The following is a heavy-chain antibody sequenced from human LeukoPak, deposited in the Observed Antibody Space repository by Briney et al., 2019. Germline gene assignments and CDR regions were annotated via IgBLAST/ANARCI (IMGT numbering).Heavy chain of an antibody. Sequence: ASVKVSCKASGYTFTSYGISWVRQAPGQGLEWMGWISAYNGNTNYAQNLQGRVTMTTDTSTRAAYMELRSLRSDDTAVYYCARDDTYYYGSGTYYNPYYYMDVWGTGTTVTISS. D-gene: IGHD3-10*01. CDR1: GYTFTSYG. V-gene: IGHV1-18*01. CDR3: ARDDTYYYGSGTYYNPYYYMDV. J-gene: IGHJ6*03. CDR2: ISAYNGNT.